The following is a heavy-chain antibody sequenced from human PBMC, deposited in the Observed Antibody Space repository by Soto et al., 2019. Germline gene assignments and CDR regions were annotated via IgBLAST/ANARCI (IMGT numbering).Heavy chain of an antibody. CDR3: AKERAVVVPVSTSYFHYYGLDV. V-gene: IGHV3-9*01. CDR2: VGWNGGDI. J-gene: IGHJ6*02. CDR1: GFTLDDYT. D-gene: IGHD2-2*01. Sequence: VQLVESGGGLVQPGGSLRLSCAVSGFTLDDYTMHWVRQAPGKGLEWVSGVGWNGGDIVYADSVKGRFTVSRDNTRNSLYLEVNSLKTEDTAIYFCAKERAVVVPVSTSYFHYYGLDVWGQGTTVTVS.